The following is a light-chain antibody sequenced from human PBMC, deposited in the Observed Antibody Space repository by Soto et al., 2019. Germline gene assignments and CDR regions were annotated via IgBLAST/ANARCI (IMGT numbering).Light chain of an antibody. CDR3: CSYAGSSTSYV. J-gene: IGLJ1*01. CDR2: EVS. CDR1: SSDFGSYNL. V-gene: IGLV2-23*02. Sequence: QSVLNQPASVSGSPGQSITISCTGTSSDFGSYNLVSWYQQHPGKAPKLMIYEVSKRPSGVSNRFSGSKSGNTASLTISGLQAEDEADYYCCSYAGSSTSYVFGTGTKSPS.